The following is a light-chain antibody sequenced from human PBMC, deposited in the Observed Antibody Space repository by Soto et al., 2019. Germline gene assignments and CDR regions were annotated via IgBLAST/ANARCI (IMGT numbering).Light chain of an antibody. CDR1: QSVSSNK. J-gene: IGKJ1*01. V-gene: IGKV3-20*01. Sequence: ETLLTLSPSTLSMSRADRATLPCRASQSVSSNKLAWYQQKPGQAPRLLIYAASSRATGIPDRFSGSGSGTDFTLTINRLEPEDFAVYYCQDYGTSWTFGQGTKVDI. CDR2: AAS. CDR3: QDYGTSWT.